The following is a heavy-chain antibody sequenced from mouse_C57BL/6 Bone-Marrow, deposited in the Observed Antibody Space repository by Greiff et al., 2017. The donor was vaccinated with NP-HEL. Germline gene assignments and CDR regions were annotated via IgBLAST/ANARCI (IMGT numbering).Heavy chain of an antibody. CDR3: ARGDYGSSRFGYAMDY. Sequence: VQLQQSGAELVKPGASVKISCKASGYAFSSYWMNWVKERPGKGLEWIGQIYPGDGDTKYNGKFKGKATLNADKSSSTAYMQVSSLTSEDSAVYFCARGDYGSSRFGYAMDYWGQGTSVTVSS. V-gene: IGHV1-80*01. D-gene: IGHD1-1*01. CDR1: GYAFSSYW. CDR2: IYPGDGDT. J-gene: IGHJ4*01.